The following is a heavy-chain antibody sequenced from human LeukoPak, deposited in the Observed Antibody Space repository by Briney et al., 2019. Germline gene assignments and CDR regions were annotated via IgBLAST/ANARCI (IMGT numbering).Heavy chain of an antibody. D-gene: IGHD3-22*01. CDR2: ISGSGGST. V-gene: IGHV3-23*01. Sequence: GGSLRLSCAASGFTFSSYAMSWVRQAPGKGLEWVSAISGSGGSTYYADSVKGRFTISRDNSKNTLYLQMNSLRAEDTAVYYCAKEGYDSSGYYYDYFDYWGQGTLVTVSS. J-gene: IGHJ4*02. CDR3: AKEGYDSSGYYYDYFDY. CDR1: GFTFSSYA.